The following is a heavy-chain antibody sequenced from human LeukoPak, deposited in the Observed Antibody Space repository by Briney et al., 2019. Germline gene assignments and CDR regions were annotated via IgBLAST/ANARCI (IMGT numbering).Heavy chain of an antibody. CDR2: IKQDGSEK. V-gene: IGHV3-7*01. CDR1: GFTFSSYW. J-gene: IGHJ4*02. CDR3: ARSFFKRQHLDY. D-gene: IGHD6-13*01. Sequence: GGSLRLSCAVSGFTFSSYWMSWVPQAPGRGREWEANIKQDGSEKYYVDSVKGRFTITRDNAKNSLYLQMNILRAEDTAVYYCARSFFKRQHLDYWGQGTLVTVSS.